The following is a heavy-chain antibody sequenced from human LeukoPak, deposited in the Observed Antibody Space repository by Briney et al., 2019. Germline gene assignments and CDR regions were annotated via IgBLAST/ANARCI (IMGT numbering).Heavy chain of an antibody. CDR2: INTNSGGT. V-gene: IGHV1-2*02. Sequence: ASVKVSCTASGYTFTRYYMHWVRQAPGQGLGWMGWINTNSGGTNYAQKFQGRVTMTRDTSISTAYMELSRLRSDDTAVYYCARGTGANYDFWSGYYQNWFDPWGQGTLVTVSS. CDR3: ARGTGANYDFWSGYYQNWFDP. D-gene: IGHD3-3*01. CDR1: GYTFTRYY. J-gene: IGHJ5*02.